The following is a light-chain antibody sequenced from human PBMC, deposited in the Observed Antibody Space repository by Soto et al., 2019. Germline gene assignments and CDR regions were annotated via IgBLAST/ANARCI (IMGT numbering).Light chain of an antibody. CDR1: SSNIGGNS. J-gene: IGLJ1*01. CDR2: DDN. CDR3: CSYAGSSTSGYV. V-gene: IGLV1-51*01. Sequence: QAVVTQPPSVSAAPGQKVTISCSGSSSNIGGNSVSWYQQLPGTAPKLLIYDDNKRPSGIPDRFSGSKSGTSATLGITGFQTGDEADYYCCSYAGSSTSGYVFGTGTKLTVL.